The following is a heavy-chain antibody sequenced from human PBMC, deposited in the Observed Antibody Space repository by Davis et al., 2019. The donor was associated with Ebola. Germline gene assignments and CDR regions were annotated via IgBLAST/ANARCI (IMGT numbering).Heavy chain of an antibody. D-gene: IGHD6-13*01. J-gene: IGHJ4*02. CDR3: AEGIAAAGPVRD. Sequence: PSETLSLTCAVYGGSFSGYYWSWIRQPPGKGLEWIGEINHSGSTNYNPSLKSRVTISVDTSKNQFSLKLSSVTAADTAVYYCAEGIAAAGPVRDWGQGTLVTVSS. CDR1: GGSFSGYY. V-gene: IGHV4-34*01. CDR2: INHSGST.